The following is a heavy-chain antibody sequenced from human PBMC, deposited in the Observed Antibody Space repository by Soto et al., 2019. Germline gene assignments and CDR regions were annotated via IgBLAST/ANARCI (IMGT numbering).Heavy chain of an antibody. CDR3: ARVHSSSYHYFDY. V-gene: IGHV3-74*01. CDR2: TNSDGSDT. Sequence: LRLSCAASGFTFSSYWMYWVRQAPGKGLVWVSRTNSDGSDTTYADSVKGRFTISRDNSKNTLYLQMSSLRVEDTAVYYCARVHSSSYHYFDYWGQGTLVTVSS. D-gene: IGHD6-13*01. J-gene: IGHJ4*02. CDR1: GFTFSSYW.